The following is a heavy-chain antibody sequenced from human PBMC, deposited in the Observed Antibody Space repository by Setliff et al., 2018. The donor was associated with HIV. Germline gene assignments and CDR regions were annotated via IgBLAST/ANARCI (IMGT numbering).Heavy chain of an antibody. Sequence: GRSLRLSCAASGFTFSSYGMHWVRQGPGKGLEWVAFIRHNGRNQYYAESVKGRFTVSRDNSKNTLFLQMDSLNHEDTALYFCARSQWEVPILSWFDPWGQGTSVTVSS. J-gene: IGHJ5*02. D-gene: IGHD1-26*01. CDR3: ARSQWEVPILSWFDP. CDR2: IRHNGRNQ. V-gene: IGHV3-30*02. CDR1: GFTFSSYG.